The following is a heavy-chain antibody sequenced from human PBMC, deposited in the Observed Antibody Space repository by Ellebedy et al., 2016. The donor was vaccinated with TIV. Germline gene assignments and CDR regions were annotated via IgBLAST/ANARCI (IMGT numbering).Heavy chain of an antibody. Sequence: LSLTCAASGFTFNTHTMHWVRQAPGKGLEWVAGISYDGTNIRYADDVRGRFTVSRDNSKNTLYLQLNSLRAEDTAVYYCAKGDVVVVVAASYYFHDWGQGILVAVSS. V-gene: IGHV3-30-3*01. J-gene: IGHJ4*02. D-gene: IGHD2-15*01. CDR2: ISYDGTNI. CDR1: GFTFNTHT. CDR3: AKGDVVVVVAASYYFHD.